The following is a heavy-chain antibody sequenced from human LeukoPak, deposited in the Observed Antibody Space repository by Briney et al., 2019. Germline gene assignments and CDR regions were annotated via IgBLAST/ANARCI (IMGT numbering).Heavy chain of an antibody. D-gene: IGHD3-3*01. CDR1: GFTFSSYA. Sequence: GGSLRLSCAASGFTFSSYAMSWVRQAPGKGLEWVSAIGGSGGSTYYADSVKGRFTISRDNSKNTLYLQMNSLRAEDTALYYCARDPGVVAFHYFDYWGQGTLVTVSS. CDR3: ARDPGVVAFHYFDY. CDR2: IGGSGGST. J-gene: IGHJ4*02. V-gene: IGHV3-23*01.